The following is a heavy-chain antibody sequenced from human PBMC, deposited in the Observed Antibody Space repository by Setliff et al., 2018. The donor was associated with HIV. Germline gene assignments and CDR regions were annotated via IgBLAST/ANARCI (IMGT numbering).Heavy chain of an antibody. D-gene: IGHD3-22*01. J-gene: IGHJ4*02. CDR1: GGPISSSSYY. Sequence: PSETLSLTCSVSGGPISSSSYYWGWIRQPPGKGLDWIGSMSYTGTTYDNPSLKSRVTISVDTSKNQFSLKLTSVTAADAAVYFCAMGSSGYPFDYWGEGSLVTVSS. CDR2: MSYTGTT. CDR3: AMGSSGYPFDY. V-gene: IGHV4-39*01.